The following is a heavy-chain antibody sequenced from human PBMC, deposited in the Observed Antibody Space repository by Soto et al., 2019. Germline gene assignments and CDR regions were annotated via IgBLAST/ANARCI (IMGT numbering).Heavy chain of an antibody. CDR1: GGSISSSSYY. Sequence: QLQLQESGPGLVKPSETLSLTCTVSGGSISSSSYYWGWIRQPPGKGLEWIGSIYYSGRTYYNPSLKSRVTISVDTSKNQFSLKLSSVTAADTAVYYCARPLFPHSSSWYGPSTGLDPWGQGTLVTVSS. J-gene: IGHJ5*02. CDR2: IYYSGRT. D-gene: IGHD6-13*01. CDR3: ARPLFPHSSSWYGPSTGLDP. V-gene: IGHV4-39*01.